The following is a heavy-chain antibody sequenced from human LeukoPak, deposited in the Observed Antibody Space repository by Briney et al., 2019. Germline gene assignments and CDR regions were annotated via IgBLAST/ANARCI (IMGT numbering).Heavy chain of an antibody. CDR3: AVATYGRRFDY. CDR1: GGSFRGYY. CDR2: IDHSGST. V-gene: IGHV4-34*01. J-gene: IGHJ4*02. Sequence: SETLSLTCAVYGGSFRGYYWNWIRQPPETGLEWIGEIDHSGSTNYSPSLKSRVTISVDTSKNQFSLKLNSVTAADTAVYYCAVATYGRRFDYWGQGTLVTVSS. D-gene: IGHD3-10*01.